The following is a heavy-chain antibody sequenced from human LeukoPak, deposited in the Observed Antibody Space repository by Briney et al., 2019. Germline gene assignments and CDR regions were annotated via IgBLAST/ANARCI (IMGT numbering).Heavy chain of an antibody. V-gene: IGHV4-30-4*01. D-gene: IGHD3-10*01. Sequence: SETLSLTCTVSGGSISSGDYYWSWIRQPPGEGLEWIGYIYYSGSTYYNPSLKSRVTISVDTSKNQFSLKLSSVTAADTAVYYCARVTGWFGELLYRYYFDYWGQGTLVTVSS. CDR3: ARVTGWFGELLYRYYFDY. J-gene: IGHJ4*02. CDR1: GGSISSGDYY. CDR2: IYYSGST.